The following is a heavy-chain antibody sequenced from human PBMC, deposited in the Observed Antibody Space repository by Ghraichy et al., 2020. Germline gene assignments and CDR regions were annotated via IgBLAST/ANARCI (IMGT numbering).Heavy chain of an antibody. J-gene: IGHJ4*02. D-gene: IGHD3-22*01. CDR2: IWYDGSNK. Sequence: VAVIWYDGSNKYYADSVKGRFTISRDNSKNTLYLQMNSLRAEDTAVYYCARNEYDSSGYLFDYWGQG. V-gene: IGHV3-33*01. CDR3: ARNEYDSSGYLFDY.